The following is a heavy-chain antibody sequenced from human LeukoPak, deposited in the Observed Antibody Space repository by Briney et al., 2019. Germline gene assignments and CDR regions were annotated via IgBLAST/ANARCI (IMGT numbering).Heavy chain of an antibody. Sequence: GASVKVSCKASGGTFSSYAISWVRQAPGQGLEWMGGIIPIFGTANYAQKFQGRVTITTDESTSTAYMELSSLRYEDTAMYYCAAYYDSSGYYYSFDYWGQGTLVTVSS. V-gene: IGHV1-69*05. CDR3: AAYYDSSGYYYSFDY. CDR1: GGTFSSYA. J-gene: IGHJ4*02. D-gene: IGHD3-22*01. CDR2: IIPIFGTA.